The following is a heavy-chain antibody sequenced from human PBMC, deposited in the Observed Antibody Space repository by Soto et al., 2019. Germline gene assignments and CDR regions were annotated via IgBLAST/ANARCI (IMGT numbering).Heavy chain of an antibody. CDR1: GFTFSSYA. V-gene: IGHV3-23*01. CDR2: ISGSGGST. Sequence: PGGSLRLSCAASGFTFSSYAMSWIRQAPWKGLEWVSAISGSGGSTYYADSVKGRFTISRDNSKNTLYLQMNSLRAEDTAVYYCARSYLRFLEWFPTDYWXQGTLVTVSS. D-gene: IGHD3-3*01. J-gene: IGHJ4*02. CDR3: ARSYLRFLEWFPTDY.